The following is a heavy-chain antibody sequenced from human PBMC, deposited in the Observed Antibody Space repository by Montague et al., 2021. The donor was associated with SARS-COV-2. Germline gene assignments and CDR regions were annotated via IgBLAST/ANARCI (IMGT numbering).Heavy chain of an antibody. CDR3: AKTTSTRRGFDS. CDR2: IYQSGTA. D-gene: IGHD3-3*02. J-gene: IGHJ4*02. Sequence: SETLSLTCGVSGYSISSNNWWCWIRQPPGKGLEWIGYIYQSGTAFYDPSLKSRVTMSIDKSKNEFFLELMSLTAMDTAVYYCAKTTSTRRGFDSWGQGTLVIVTS. CDR1: GYSISSNNW. V-gene: IGHV4-28*01.